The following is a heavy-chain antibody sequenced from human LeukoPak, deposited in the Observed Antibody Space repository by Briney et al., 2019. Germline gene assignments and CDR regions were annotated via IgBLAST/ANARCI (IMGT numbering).Heavy chain of an antibody. V-gene: IGHV4-61*02. Sequence: SETLSLTCTVSGGSISSGSYYWSWIRQPAGKGLEWIGRIYASGSTNYNPSLKSRVTLSVDTSKNQLSLRLTSVTATDTAVYYCAREVVTTVRGVRYYYYYYTDVWGKGTTVTISS. J-gene: IGHJ6*03. CDR2: IYASGST. D-gene: IGHD3-10*01. CDR3: AREVVTTVRGVRYYYYYYTDV. CDR1: GGSISSGSYY.